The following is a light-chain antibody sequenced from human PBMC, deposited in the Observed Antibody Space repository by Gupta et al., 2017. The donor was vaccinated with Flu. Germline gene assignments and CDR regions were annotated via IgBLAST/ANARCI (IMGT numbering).Light chain of an antibody. V-gene: IGLV2-8*01. CDR2: EVS. CDR3: SSYAGSNDWV. Sequence: SVTISCTATSSDVGGSNYVSWYQQQPGEVPRPMIYEVSKRPSGVPARFSASKSGSKASLTVSGLQAEDEADYYCSSYAGSNDWVFGGGTKVTVL. CDR1: SSDVGGSNY. J-gene: IGLJ3*02.